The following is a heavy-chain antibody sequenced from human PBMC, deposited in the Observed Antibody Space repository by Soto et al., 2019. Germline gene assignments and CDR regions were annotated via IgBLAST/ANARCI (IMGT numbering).Heavy chain of an antibody. CDR1: GSSFSNCW. Sequence: GGSLRLSCAASGSSFSNCWMHWVRQAPGMGLVWVSHINSDGSSTTYADSVKGRFTISRDNAKNTLYLQMNSLRAEDTAVYYCARAIGYYGIDVWGQGTTVTVSS. V-gene: IGHV3-74*01. CDR2: INSDGSST. J-gene: IGHJ6*02. CDR3: ARAIGYYGIDV. D-gene: IGHD3-22*01.